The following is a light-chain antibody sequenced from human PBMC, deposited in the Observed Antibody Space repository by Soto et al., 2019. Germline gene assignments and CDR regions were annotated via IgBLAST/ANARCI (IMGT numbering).Light chain of an antibody. CDR2: EVS. V-gene: IGLV2-8*01. CDR1: SSDVGGYNY. CDR3: SSYAGSNHLV. Sequence: QSALTQPPSASGSPGQSVTISCTGTSSDVGGYNYVSWYQQHPGKAPKLMIYEVSKRPSGVPDRFSGSKSGNTASLPVSGLQAEDEADYYCSSYAGSNHLVFGGGTKLTVL. J-gene: IGLJ3*02.